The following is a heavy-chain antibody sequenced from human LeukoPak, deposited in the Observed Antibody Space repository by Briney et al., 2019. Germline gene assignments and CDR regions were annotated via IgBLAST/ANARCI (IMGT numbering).Heavy chain of an antibody. D-gene: IGHD3-16*01. CDR3: ARDLGMSLAY. J-gene: IGHJ4*02. CDR1: GGSISSGGYY. Sequence: SETLSLTCTVSGGSISSGGYYWSWIRQHPGKGLEWIGYIYYSGSTYYNPSLKSRVTASVDTSKNQFSLKLSSVTAADTAVYYCARDLGMSLAYWGQGTLVTVSS. V-gene: IGHV4-31*03. CDR2: IYYSGST.